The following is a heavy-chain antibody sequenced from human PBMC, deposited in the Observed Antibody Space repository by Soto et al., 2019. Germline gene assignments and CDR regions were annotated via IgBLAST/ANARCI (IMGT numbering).Heavy chain of an antibody. Sequence: ASVKVSCKASGHTFTSYYMHWVRQAPGQGLEWMGIINPSGGSTSYAQKFQGRVTMTRDTSTSTVYMELSSLRSEDTAVYYCARDTRIWSGYDSYYYYGMDVWGQGTTVTVSS. D-gene: IGHD5-12*01. CDR2: INPSGGST. J-gene: IGHJ6*02. CDR1: GHTFTSYY. V-gene: IGHV1-46*01. CDR3: ARDTRIWSGYDSYYYYGMDV.